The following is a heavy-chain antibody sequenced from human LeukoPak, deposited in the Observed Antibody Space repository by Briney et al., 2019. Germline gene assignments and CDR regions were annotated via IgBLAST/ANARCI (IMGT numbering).Heavy chain of an antibody. CDR1: GGSISSYY. V-gene: IGHV4-59*01. D-gene: IGHD1-26*01. J-gene: IGHJ6*03. CDR3: ARDPYSGSYGNEYYYYMDV. CDR2: IYYSGST. Sequence: SETLSLTCTVSGGSISSYYWSWIRQPPGKGLEWIGYIYYSGSTNYNPSLKSRVTISVDTSKNQFSLKLSSVTAADTAVYYCARDPYSGSYGNEYYYYMDVWGKGTTVTISS.